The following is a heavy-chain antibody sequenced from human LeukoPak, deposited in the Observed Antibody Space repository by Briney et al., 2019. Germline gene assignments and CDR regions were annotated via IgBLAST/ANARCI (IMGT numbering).Heavy chain of an antibody. Sequence: SETLSLTCTVSGGSISSYYWSWIRQPAGKGLEWIGRIYTSGSTNYNPSLKSRVTMSVDTSKNQFSLKLSSVTAADTAVYYCARDHRGYCSSTSCYSAYYYYMDVWGKGTTVTVSS. V-gene: IGHV4-4*07. CDR3: ARDHRGYCSSTSCYSAYYYYMDV. J-gene: IGHJ6*03. CDR2: IYTSGST. D-gene: IGHD2-2*02. CDR1: GGSISSYY.